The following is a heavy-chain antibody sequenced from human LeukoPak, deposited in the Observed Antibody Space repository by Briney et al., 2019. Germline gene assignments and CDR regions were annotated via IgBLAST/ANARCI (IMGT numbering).Heavy chain of an antibody. V-gene: IGHV6-1*01. CDR1: GDSVSSNSAA. Sequence: SLTLSLTCAISGDSVSSNSAAWNWIRQSPSRGLEWPGRTHYRSKWFNDYAVSVKSRITINPDTSKNQFSLQLNSVTPEGTAVYYCARILWVRGGSPGYYFDYWGQGTLVTVSS. J-gene: IGHJ4*02. CDR3: ARILWVRGGSPGYYFDY. D-gene: IGHD2-21*01. CDR2: THYRSKWFN.